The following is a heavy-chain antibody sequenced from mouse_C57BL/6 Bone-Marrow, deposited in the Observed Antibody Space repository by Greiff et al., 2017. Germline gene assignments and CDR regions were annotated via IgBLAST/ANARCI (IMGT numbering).Heavy chain of an antibody. Sequence: EVKLVESGGGLVKPGGSLKLSCAASGFTFSSYTMPWVRQTPEKRLEWVATISGGGGNTYYPDSVKGRFTISRDNAKNTLYLQMSSLRSEHTALFSGARHCGFSWFADWGKGTMVTVSA. V-gene: IGHV5-9*01. CDR3: ARHCGFSWFAD. J-gene: IGHJ3*01. CDR1: GFTFSSYT. CDR2: ISGGGGNT.